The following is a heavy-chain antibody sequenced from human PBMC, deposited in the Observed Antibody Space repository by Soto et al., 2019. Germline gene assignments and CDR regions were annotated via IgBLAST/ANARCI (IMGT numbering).Heavy chain of an antibody. Sequence: EVQLLESGGGLVQPGGSLRLSCAASGFTFSSYAMSWVRQAPGKGLEWVSAISGSGGSTYYADSVKGRFTISRDNSKNTLYLQMNSLRAEDTAVYYCVKGGSVRESPYYYDSRPGGFGMDVWGQGTTVTVSS. CDR2: ISGSGGST. CDR3: VKGGSVRESPYYYDSRPGGFGMDV. CDR1: GFTFSSYA. J-gene: IGHJ6*02. D-gene: IGHD3-22*01. V-gene: IGHV3-23*01.